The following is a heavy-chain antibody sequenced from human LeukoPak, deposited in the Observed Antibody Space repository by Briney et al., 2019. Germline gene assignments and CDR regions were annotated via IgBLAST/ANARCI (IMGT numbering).Heavy chain of an antibody. V-gene: IGHV3-7*01. CDR3: AVLRFLEWLTYYFDY. J-gene: IGHJ4*02. D-gene: IGHD3-3*01. CDR1: GFTFSSYW. Sequence: GGSLRLSCAAFGFTFSSYWMSWVRQAPGKGLEWVANIKQDGSEKYYVDSVKGRFTISRDNAKNSLYLQMNSLRAEDTAVYYCAVLRFLEWLTYYFDYWGQGTLVTVSS. CDR2: IKQDGSEK.